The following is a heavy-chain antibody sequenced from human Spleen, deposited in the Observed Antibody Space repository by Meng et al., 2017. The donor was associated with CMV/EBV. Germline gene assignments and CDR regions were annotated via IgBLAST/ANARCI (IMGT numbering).Heavy chain of an antibody. D-gene: IGHD3-10*01. CDR1: GYTFNSYG. V-gene: IGHV1-18*01. J-gene: IGHJ4*02. CDR3: AKDYNFLIDY. Sequence: ASVKVSCKASGYTFNSYGISWVRQAPGQGLEWMGWSSAYNGNTNYAQKFQGRVTVTTDTSTSTAYMELRSLKSDDTAVYYCAKDYNFLIDYWGQGTLVTVSS. CDR2: SSAYNGNT.